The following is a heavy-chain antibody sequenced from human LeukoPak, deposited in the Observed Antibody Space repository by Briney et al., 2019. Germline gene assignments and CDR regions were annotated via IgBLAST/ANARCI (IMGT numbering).Heavy chain of an antibody. J-gene: IGHJ3*02. CDR3: ARNQDYGVYNSVGAFDI. CDR2: IWYDGSNK. V-gene: IGHV3-33*01. D-gene: IGHD4-17*01. CDR1: GFTFSSYG. Sequence: GGSLRLSCAASGFTFSSYGMHWVRQAPGKGLEWVAVIWYDGSNKYYADSVKGRFTISRDNSKNTLYLQRNSLRAEDTAVYYCARNQDYGVYNSVGAFDIWGQGTMVTVSS.